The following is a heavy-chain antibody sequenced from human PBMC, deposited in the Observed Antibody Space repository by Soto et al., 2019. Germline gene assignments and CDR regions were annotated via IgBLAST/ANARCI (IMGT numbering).Heavy chain of an antibody. CDR1: GFTFNIYA. CDR2: ISTSGDYT. CDR3: AKAGYYNDRSGYYYFDL. Sequence: EVQVLESGGGLVQPGGSLRLSCEASGFTFNIYAMNWVRQAPGKGLEWVSTISTSGDYTNYADSVTGRFTISRDNSKNTVSLQMNSLRAEDTAVYFCAKAGYYNDRSGYYYFDLWGQGTLVTVSS. D-gene: IGHD3-22*01. V-gene: IGHV3-23*01. J-gene: IGHJ4*02.